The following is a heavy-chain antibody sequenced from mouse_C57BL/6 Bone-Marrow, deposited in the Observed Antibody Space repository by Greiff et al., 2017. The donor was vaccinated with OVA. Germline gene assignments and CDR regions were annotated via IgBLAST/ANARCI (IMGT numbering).Heavy chain of an antibody. CDR2: IHPNSGST. CDR1: GYTFTSYW. Sequence: QVQLKQPGAELVKPGASVKLSCKASGYTFTSYWMHWVKQRPGQGLEWIGMIHPNSGSTNYNEKFKSKATLTVDKSSSTAYMQLSSLTSEDSAVYYCARAFTTVPYWYFDVWGTGTTVTVSS. J-gene: IGHJ1*03. V-gene: IGHV1-64*01. D-gene: IGHD1-1*01. CDR3: ARAFTTVPYWYFDV.